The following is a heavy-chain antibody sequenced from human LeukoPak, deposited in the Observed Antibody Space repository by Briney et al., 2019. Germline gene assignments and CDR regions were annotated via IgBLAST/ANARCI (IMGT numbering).Heavy chain of an antibody. CDR2: ISSSSSYI. CDR1: GFTFSTYS. J-gene: IGHJ3*02. V-gene: IGHV3-21*01. CDR3: ARGRGYDAFDI. Sequence: GGSLTLSCAASGFTFSTYSVNWVRQAPGKGLEWVSSISSSSSYIYYADSVKGRFTISRDNAKNSLYLQMNSLRAEDTAVYYCARGRGYDAFDIWGQGTMVTVSS. D-gene: IGHD3-22*01.